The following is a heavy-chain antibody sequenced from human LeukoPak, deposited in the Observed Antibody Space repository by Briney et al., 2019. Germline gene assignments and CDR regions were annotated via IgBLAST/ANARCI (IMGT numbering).Heavy chain of an antibody. CDR2: INWNGGST. V-gene: IGHV3-20*04. CDR1: GFTFDDYG. Sequence: GGSLRLSCAASGFTFDDYGMSWVRQAPGKGLEWVSGINWNGGSTGYADSVKGRFTISRDNAKNSLYLQMNSLRAEDTALYYCARDGIYSSSWYSPSDYWGQVTMVSVSS. CDR3: ARDGIYSSSWYSPSDY. J-gene: IGHJ4*02. D-gene: IGHD6-13*01.